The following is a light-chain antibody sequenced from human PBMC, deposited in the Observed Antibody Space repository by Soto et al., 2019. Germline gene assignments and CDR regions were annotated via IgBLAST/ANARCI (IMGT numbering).Light chain of an antibody. CDR1: QSVDGQ. J-gene: IGKJ4*01. V-gene: IGKV3-11*01. CDR2: DTS. Sequence: EIVLTQSPVTLSLFPGERATLSCRASQSVDGQLAWYQQKPGQAPRLLIYDTSNRATGIPARFSGSGSGTDFTLTISSLAPEDFAVYYCHQRNNWPLTFGGGTKVEIK. CDR3: HQRNNWPLT.